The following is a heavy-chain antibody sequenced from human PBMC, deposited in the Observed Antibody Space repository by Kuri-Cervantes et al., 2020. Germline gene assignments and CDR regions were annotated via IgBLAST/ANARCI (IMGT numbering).Heavy chain of an antibody. D-gene: IGHD6-19*01. CDR3: TTPPQWGFY. Sequence: GESLKISCAASGFTFSSYSMNWVRQAPGKGLEWVSYISSSGSTIYYADSVKGRFTISRDNAKNSLYLQMNSLRAEDTAVYYCTTPPQWGFYWGQGTLVTVSS. CDR1: GFTFSSYS. J-gene: IGHJ4*02. V-gene: IGHV3-48*04. CDR2: ISSSGSTI.